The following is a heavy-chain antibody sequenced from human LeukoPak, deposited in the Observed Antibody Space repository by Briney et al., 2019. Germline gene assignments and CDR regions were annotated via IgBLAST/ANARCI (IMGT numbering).Heavy chain of an antibody. V-gene: IGHV3-66*01. Sequence: GGSLRLSCAASGFTVSSNYMSWVRQAPGKGLEWVSVIYSGGSTYYADSVKGRFTISRDNSKNTLYLQMNSLRAEDTAVYYCARESYYGSGSYKYFDYWGQGTLVIVSS. J-gene: IGHJ4*02. D-gene: IGHD3-10*01. CDR1: GFTVSSNY. CDR3: ARESYYGSGSYKYFDY. CDR2: IYSGGST.